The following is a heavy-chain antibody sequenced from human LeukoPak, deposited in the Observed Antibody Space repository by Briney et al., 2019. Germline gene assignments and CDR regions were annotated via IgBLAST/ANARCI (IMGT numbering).Heavy chain of an antibody. D-gene: IGHD3-10*01. Sequence: GGSLRLSCAASGFTFSSYAMSWVRQAPGKGLEWVSAISGSGGSTYYADSVKGRFTISRDNSKNTLYLQMNSLRAEDTAVYYCARNFGELLSYTFDYWGQGTLVTVSS. CDR1: GFTFSSYA. CDR2: ISGSGGST. CDR3: ARNFGELLSYTFDY. J-gene: IGHJ4*02. V-gene: IGHV3-23*01.